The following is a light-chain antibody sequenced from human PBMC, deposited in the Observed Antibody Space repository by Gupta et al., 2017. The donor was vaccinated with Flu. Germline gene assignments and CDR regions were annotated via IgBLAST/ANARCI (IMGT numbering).Light chain of an antibody. V-gene: IGKV4-1*01. J-gene: IGKJ4*01. CDR1: QSVLYSSNNKNY. CDR3: QQYYSTPPVT. Sequence: DIVMTQSPDSLAVSLGARATISCKSSQSVLYSSNNKNYLAWYQQKPGQPPKLLIYWASTRESGVPDRFSGSGSGTDFTLTISSLQAEDVAVYYCQQYYSTPPVTFGGGTKVEIK. CDR2: WAS.